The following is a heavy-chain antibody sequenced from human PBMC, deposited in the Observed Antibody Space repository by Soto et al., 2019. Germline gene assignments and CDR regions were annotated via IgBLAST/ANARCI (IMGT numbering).Heavy chain of an antibody. D-gene: IGHD2-15*01. Sequence: ASVKVSCKASGYTFTSYGISWVRQAPGQGLEWMGWISAYNGNTNYNPSLKSRVTISGDTSKNQVSLKLSSVTAADTAVYYCARDPGYCSGGSCYFDYWGQGTLVTVSS. J-gene: IGHJ4*02. CDR3: ARDPGYCSGGSCYFDY. V-gene: IGHV1-18*01. CDR1: GYTFTSYG. CDR2: ISAYNGNT.